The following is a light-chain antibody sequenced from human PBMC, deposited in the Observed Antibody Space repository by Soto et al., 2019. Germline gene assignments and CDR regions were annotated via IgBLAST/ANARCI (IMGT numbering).Light chain of an antibody. J-gene: IGKJ3*01. CDR1: QGIRND. Sequence: AIQMTQSPSSLSASVGDRVTITCRASQGIRNDLDWFQQKPGKAPKLLIYAASNLQSGVPARFSGSGSCTDLTLTISSLQPEDFATYYCLQKYFYPCTVGPGTKVDIK. CDR2: AAS. CDR3: LQKYFYPCT. V-gene: IGKV1-6*01.